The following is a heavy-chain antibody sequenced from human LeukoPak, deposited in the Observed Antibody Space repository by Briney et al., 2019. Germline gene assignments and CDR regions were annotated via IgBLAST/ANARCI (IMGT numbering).Heavy chain of an antibody. J-gene: IGHJ3*02. D-gene: IGHD5-12*01. V-gene: IGHV1-18*01. CDR2: ISAYNGNT. CDR3: ARDRPQGSIVADPPDAFDI. CDR1: GYTFTSYG. Sequence: ASVKVSCKASGYTFTSYGISWVRQAPGQGLEWMGWISAYNGNTNYAQKLQGRVTMTTDTSTSTAYMELRSLRSDDTAVYYCARDRPQGSIVADPPDAFDIWGQGTMVTVSS.